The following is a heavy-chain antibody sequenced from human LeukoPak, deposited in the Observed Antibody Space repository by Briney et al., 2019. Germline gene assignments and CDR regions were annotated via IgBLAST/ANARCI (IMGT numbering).Heavy chain of an antibody. V-gene: IGHV3-11*01. CDR1: GFTFSDYY. CDR3: ARGQMATITWANFDY. D-gene: IGHD5-24*01. Sequence: PGGSLRLSCAASGFTFSDYYMSWIRQAPGKGLEWVSYIRGSGGTIYYADSVKGRITISRDNARNSLYLQMNSLRADDTAVYYCARGQMATITWANFDYWGQGTLVTVSS. J-gene: IGHJ4*02. CDR2: IRGSGGTI.